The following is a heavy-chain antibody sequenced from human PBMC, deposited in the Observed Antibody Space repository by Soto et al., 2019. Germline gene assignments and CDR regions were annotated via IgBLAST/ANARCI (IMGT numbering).Heavy chain of an antibody. D-gene: IGHD3-10*01. V-gene: IGHV1-2*02. CDR3: ASLWFGDPNWFDP. CDR1: GYTFTGYY. J-gene: IGHJ5*02. CDR2: INPNSGGT. Sequence: ASVKVSFKASGYTFTGYYMHWVRQAPGQGLEWMGCINPNSGGTNYAQKFKGRVTMTRDTSISTAYMELSRLRSDDTAVYYCASLWFGDPNWFDPWGQGTLVTVSS.